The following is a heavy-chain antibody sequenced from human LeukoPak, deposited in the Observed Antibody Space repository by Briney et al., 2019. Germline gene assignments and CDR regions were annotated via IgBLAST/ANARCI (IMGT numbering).Heavy chain of an antibody. CDR2: IHYTGST. Sequence: SETLSLTCTVSGGSISSYYWSWIRQSPGKGLECIGYIHYTGSTNYNPSLKSRVTISVETSKNQFSLKLSSVTAADTAVYYCARDQNDYGQDGFDIWGQGTMVTVSS. CDR1: GGSISSYY. CDR3: ARDQNDYGQDGFDI. V-gene: IGHV4-59*01. D-gene: IGHD4-17*01. J-gene: IGHJ3*02.